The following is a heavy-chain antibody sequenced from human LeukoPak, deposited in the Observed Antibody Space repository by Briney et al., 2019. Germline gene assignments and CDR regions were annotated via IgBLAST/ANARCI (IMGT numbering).Heavy chain of an antibody. V-gene: IGHV3-30*18. J-gene: IGHJ4*02. CDR2: ISYDGSNK. Sequence: GGSLRLSCAAPGFTFSSYGMHWVRQAPGKGLEWVAVISYDGSNKYYADSVKGRFTISRDNSKNTLYLQMNSLRAEDTAVYYCAKESYSSSWAFDYWGQGTLVTVSS. D-gene: IGHD6-13*01. CDR1: GFTFSSYG. CDR3: AKESYSSSWAFDY.